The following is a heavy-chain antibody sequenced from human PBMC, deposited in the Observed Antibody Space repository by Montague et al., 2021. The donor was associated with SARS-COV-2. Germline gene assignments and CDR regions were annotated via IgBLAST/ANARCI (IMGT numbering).Heavy chain of an antibody. CDR1: GGSISSSSYY. D-gene: IGHD6-13*01. V-gene: IGHV4-39*07. J-gene: IGHJ6*02. Sequence: SETLSLTCTVSGGSISSSSYYWVWIRQPPGKGLEWIGSIYYSGSTYYNPSLKSRVTISVDTSKNQFSLKLGSVTAADTAVYYCARVGRQQLVRLTGMDVWGQGTTVTVSS. CDR3: ARVGRQQLVRLTGMDV. CDR2: IYYSGST.